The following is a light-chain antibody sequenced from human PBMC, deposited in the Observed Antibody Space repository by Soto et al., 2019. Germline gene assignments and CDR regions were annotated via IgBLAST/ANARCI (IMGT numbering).Light chain of an antibody. CDR1: QSVNTN. CDR3: PQYHNLPSWT. CDR2: GAS. V-gene: IGKV3-15*01. J-gene: IGKJ1*01. Sequence: ELVVTQSRATLSVSRGEIATVAFRASQSVNTNFAWYQQKPGQAPRLLIYGASISATATPARFSGRGSVTKFPLPISSLQFEDFAVYYCPQYHNLPSWTFGQGPKV.